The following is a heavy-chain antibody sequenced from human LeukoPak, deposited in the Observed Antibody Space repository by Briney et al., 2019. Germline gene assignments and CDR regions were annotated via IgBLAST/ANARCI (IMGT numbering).Heavy chain of an antibody. J-gene: IGHJ6*02. D-gene: IGHD2-8*01. CDR3: ARRQASCSNGVCYTLYDLDV. V-gene: IGHV5-51*01. CDR2: IYPGDSDT. CDR1: GYSFTSYW. Sequence: GESLKISCKGSGYSFTSYWIGWVRQMPGKGLELMGIIYPGDSDTRYSPTFQGQVTISADKSISTAYLQWSSLKASDTAMYYCARRQASCSNGVCYTLYDLDVWGQGTTVTVSS.